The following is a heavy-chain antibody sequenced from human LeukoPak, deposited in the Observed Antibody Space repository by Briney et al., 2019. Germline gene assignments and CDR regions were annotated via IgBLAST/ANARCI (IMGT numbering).Heavy chain of an antibody. D-gene: IGHD3-22*01. CDR3: ASSLLVITPYYMDV. V-gene: IGHV3-7*01. CDR2: INQDGSEK. J-gene: IGHJ6*03. Sequence: GGSLRLSCAASGFTFSSYWMTWVRQAPGKGLEWVASINQDGSEKYYVDSVKGRFTISRDNAKDSLYLQMNSLRAEDTAVYYCASSLLVITPYYMDVWGKGTTVTVSS. CDR1: GFTFSSYW.